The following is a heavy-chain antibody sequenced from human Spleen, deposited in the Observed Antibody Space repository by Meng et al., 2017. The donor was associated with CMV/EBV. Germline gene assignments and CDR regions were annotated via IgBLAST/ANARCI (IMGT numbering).Heavy chain of an antibody. CDR3: ARISMIRGIIITGWFDP. J-gene: IGHJ5*02. CDR2: VNSYTGDT. Sequence: ASVKVSCKAFGYSFNSYIISWVRQAPGQGLEWMGWVNSYTGDTDYAQQFQDRITMTTDTSTTTVYMELRSLRPDDTAAYYCARISMIRGIIITGWFDPWGQGTLVPSPQ. CDR1: GYSFNSYI. D-gene: IGHD3-10*01. V-gene: IGHV1-18*04.